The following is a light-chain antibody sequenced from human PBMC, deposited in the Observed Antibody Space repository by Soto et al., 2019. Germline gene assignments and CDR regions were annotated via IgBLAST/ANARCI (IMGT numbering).Light chain of an antibody. CDR3: ASFTTSNTGV. CDR2: EVT. Sequence: QSVLTQPASVSGSPGQSITISCTGTSRDIGHYNYVSWFQQHPGKAPKLMIYEVTKRPSGVSNRFSGSKSGNTASLTISGLQTEDEADYYCASFTTSNTGVFGGGTKLTVL. CDR1: SRDIGHYNY. J-gene: IGLJ3*02. V-gene: IGLV2-14*01.